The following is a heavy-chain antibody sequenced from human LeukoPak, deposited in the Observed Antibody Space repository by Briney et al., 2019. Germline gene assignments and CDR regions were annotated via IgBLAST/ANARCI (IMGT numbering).Heavy chain of an antibody. CDR3: ARGGGSGWSYYFDY. J-gene: IGHJ4*02. CDR1: GFTFSSYE. Sequence: PGGSLRLSCAASGFTFSSYEMNWVRQAPGKGLEWGSYISSSGSTIYYADSVKGRFTISRDNAKNSLYLQMNSLRAEDTAVYYCARGGGSGWSYYFDYGGQGTLVTVSS. V-gene: IGHV3-48*03. CDR2: ISSSGSTI. D-gene: IGHD6-13*01.